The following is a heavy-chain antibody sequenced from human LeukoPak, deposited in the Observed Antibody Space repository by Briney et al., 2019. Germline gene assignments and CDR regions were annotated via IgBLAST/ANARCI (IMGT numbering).Heavy chain of an antibody. CDR3: AKDPGYAMVPNSLDY. Sequence: PGGSLRLSCAASGFTFSSYAMSWVRQAPGKGLEWVSAISGSGGSTYYADSVKGRFTISRDNSKNTLYLQMNSLRAEDTAVYYCAKDPGYAMVPNSLDYWGQGTLVTVSS. D-gene: IGHD2-8*01. V-gene: IGHV3-23*01. J-gene: IGHJ4*02. CDR1: GFTFSSYA. CDR2: ISGSGGST.